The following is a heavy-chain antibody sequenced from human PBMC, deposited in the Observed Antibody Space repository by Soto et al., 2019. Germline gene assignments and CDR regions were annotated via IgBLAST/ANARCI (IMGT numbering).Heavy chain of an antibody. V-gene: IGHV4-34*01. CDR3: ARLEGLATISYYFDF. CDR2: INYSEST. CDR1: GGSFSGYY. J-gene: IGHJ4*02. D-gene: IGHD3-9*01. Sequence: SETLSLTCAVYGGSFSGYYWSWIRQPPGKGLEWIGEINYSESTNYNPSLKSRVTISIDKSKNQFSLKLSSLTAADTAVYYCARLEGLATISYYFDFWGQGTLVTVSS.